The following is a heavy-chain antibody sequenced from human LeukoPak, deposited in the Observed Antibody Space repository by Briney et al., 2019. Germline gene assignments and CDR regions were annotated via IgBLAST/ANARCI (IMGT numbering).Heavy chain of an antibody. J-gene: IGHJ5*02. CDR2: IIPIFGTA. Sequence: GASVKVSCKASGYTFTSYGISWVRQAPGQGLEWMGGIIPIFGTANYAQKFQGRVTITADKSTSTAYMELSSLRSEDTAVYYCARANMVRGVGSFFDRNWLDPWGQGTLVTVSS. CDR3: ARANMVRGVGSFFDRNWLDP. V-gene: IGHV1-69*06. CDR1: GYTFTSYG. D-gene: IGHD3-10*01.